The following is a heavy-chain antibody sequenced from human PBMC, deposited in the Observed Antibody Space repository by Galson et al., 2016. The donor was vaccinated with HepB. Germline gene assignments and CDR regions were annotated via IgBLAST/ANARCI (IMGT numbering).Heavy chain of an antibody. CDR2: IHPSGST. D-gene: IGHD5-24*01. J-gene: IGHJ4*02. CDR3: SRGLDAYKSGNY. Sequence: LSLTCGVYGGSFTGYYCNWFRQPPGMGLEWIGEIHPSGSTSYNPSLGSRVTISLDTSKNQFSLKVDSVTAADTAVYFCSRGLDAYKSGNYWGQGTLVTVAA. V-gene: IGHV4-34*01. CDR1: GGSFTGYY.